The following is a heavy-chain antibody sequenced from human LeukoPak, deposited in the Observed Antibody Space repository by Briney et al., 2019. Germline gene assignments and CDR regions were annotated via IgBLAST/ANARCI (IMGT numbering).Heavy chain of an antibody. Sequence: ASVKVSCKASGYTFTSYGISWVRQPPGQGLEWMGWISAYNGNTNYAQKLQGRVTMTTDTSTSTAYMELRSLRSDDTAVYYCARYAPGGFWSGYGYWGQGTLVTVSS. CDR3: ARYAPGGFWSGYGY. CDR2: ISAYNGNT. D-gene: IGHD3-3*01. V-gene: IGHV1-18*01. J-gene: IGHJ4*02. CDR1: GYTFTSYG.